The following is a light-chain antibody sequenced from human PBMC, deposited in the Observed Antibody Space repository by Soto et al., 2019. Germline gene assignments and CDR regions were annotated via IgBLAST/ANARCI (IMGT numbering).Light chain of an antibody. CDR3: QQRSNWRGT. J-gene: IGKJ4*01. Sequence: EIVVTQSPATLSFSPGERATLSCRASQSISKYLAWYQQKPGQAPRLLIYDASIRATDIPARFSGSGSGTDFTLTISSLEPEDFAVYYCQQRSNWRGTFGGGTKVDIK. CDR1: QSISKY. V-gene: IGKV3-11*01. CDR2: DAS.